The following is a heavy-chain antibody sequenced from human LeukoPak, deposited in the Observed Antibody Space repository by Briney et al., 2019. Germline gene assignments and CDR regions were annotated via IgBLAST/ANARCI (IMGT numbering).Heavy chain of an antibody. V-gene: IGHV3-53*01. J-gene: IGHJ6*02. CDR1: GLSVSSNY. D-gene: IGHD3/OR15-3a*01. CDR2: FLSGGST. CDR3: ARSGLTGRGNGLDV. Sequence: GGSLRLSCAVSGLSVSSNYITWVRQAPGKGLEWVSVFLSGGSTHYADSVRARFSMSRDDSRNIVYLQLNSLRADDTAVYYCARSGLTGRGNGLDVWGQGTTVTVSS.